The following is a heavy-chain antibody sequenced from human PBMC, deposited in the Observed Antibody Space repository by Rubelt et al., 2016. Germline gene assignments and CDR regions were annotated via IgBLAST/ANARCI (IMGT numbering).Heavy chain of an antibody. CDR3: ARDTTVAGLPRDDY. J-gene: IGHJ4*02. D-gene: IGHD6-19*01. Sequence: LGGIGRINPNSGGTNYAQKFQGRVTITRDTSASTAYMELSSLRSEDTAVYYCARDTTVAGLPRDDYWGQGTLVTVSS. V-gene: IGHV1-3*01. CDR2: INPNSGGT.